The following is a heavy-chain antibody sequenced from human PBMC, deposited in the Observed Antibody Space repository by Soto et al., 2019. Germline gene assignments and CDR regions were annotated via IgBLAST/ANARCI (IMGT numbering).Heavy chain of an antibody. CDR1: GYTFASYG. CDR2: ISAYNGNT. CDR3: ARDEAVAARLVYYYGMDV. Sequence: SVKVSCKASGYTFASYGISWVRQAPGQGLEWMGWISAYNGNTNYAQKLQGRVTMTTDTSTSTAYMELRSLRSDDTAVYYCARDEAVAARLVYYYGMDVWGQGTTVTVSS. J-gene: IGHJ6*02. V-gene: IGHV1-18*01. D-gene: IGHD6-6*01.